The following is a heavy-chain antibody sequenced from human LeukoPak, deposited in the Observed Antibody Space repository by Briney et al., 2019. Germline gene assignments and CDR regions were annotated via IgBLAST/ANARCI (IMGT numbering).Heavy chain of an antibody. CDR1: GGSFSGYY. J-gene: IGHJ4*02. CDR2: IWYDGSNK. V-gene: IGHV3-33*08. CDR3: ARELSPVEFDY. Sequence: LSLTCAVYGGSFSGYYWSWIRQAPGKGLEWVAVIWYDGSNKYYADSVKGRFTISRDNSKNTLYLQMNSLRAEDTAVYYCARELSPVEFDYWGQGTLVTVSS.